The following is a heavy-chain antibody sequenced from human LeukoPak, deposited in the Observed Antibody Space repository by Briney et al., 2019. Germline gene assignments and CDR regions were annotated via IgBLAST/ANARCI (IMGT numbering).Heavy chain of an antibody. V-gene: IGHV1-18*04. D-gene: IGHD3-16*01. J-gene: IGHJ4*02. Sequence: ASVTVACKTSGYTFTKYGITWVRQAPGQGLEWLGWISGDKGDTNYAQKVQGRVTLTTDRSTRTAYMELRTLTSDDTVLYYCARGSYGQPAFDYWGQGTQVTVSS. CDR2: ISGDKGDT. CDR1: GYTFTKYG. CDR3: ARGSYGQPAFDY.